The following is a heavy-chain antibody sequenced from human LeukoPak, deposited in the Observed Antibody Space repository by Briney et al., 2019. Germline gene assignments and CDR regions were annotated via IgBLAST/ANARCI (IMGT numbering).Heavy chain of an antibody. CDR3: ARGRWLQSRRGMDV. CDR1: GFTFSDYY. V-gene: IGHV3-11*01. CDR2: ISSSGSTI. J-gene: IGHJ6*02. D-gene: IGHD5-24*01. Sequence: PGGSLRLSCAASGFTFSDYYMSWIRQAPGKGLEWVSYISSSGSTIYYADSVKGRFTVSRDNAKNSLYLQMSSLRAEDTAVYYCARGRWLQSRRGMDVWGQGTTVTVSS.